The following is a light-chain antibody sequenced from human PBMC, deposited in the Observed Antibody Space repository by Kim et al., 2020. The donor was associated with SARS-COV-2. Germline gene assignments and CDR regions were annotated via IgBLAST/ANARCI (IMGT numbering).Light chain of an antibody. J-gene: IGLJ1*01. Sequence: SSELTQDPAVSVALGQTVRITCQGDSLRSYYASWYQQKPRQAPVLVIYGKNNRPSGIPDRFSGSSSGNTASLPITGAQAEDEADYYCNSRDSSGNHLEVFGTGTKVTVL. CDR2: GKN. V-gene: IGLV3-19*01. CDR3: NSRDSSGNHLEV. CDR1: SLRSYY.